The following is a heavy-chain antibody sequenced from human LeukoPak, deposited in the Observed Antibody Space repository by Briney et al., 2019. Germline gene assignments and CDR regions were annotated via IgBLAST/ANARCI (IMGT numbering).Heavy chain of an antibody. CDR2: ISAYNGNT. J-gene: IGHJ4*02. V-gene: IGHV1-18*01. CDR1: GGTFSSYA. CDR3: ARGCSSTSCYKHFDY. Sequence: ASVKVSCKASGGTFSSYAISWVRQAPGQGLEWMGWISAYNGNTNYAQKLQGRVTMTTDTSTSTAYMELRSLRSDDTAVYYCARGCSSTSCYKHFDYWGQGILVTVSS. D-gene: IGHD2-2*02.